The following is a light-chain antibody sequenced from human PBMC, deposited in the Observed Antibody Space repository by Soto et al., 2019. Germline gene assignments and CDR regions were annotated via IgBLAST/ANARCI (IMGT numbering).Light chain of an antibody. CDR3: QQANSFPLT. CDR2: TAS. J-gene: IGKJ4*01. CDR1: QGISSW. V-gene: IGKV1-12*01. Sequence: DIQMTQSPSSVSASVGDRVTITCRAGQGISSWLGWYQQKPGKAPNLLIHTASSLQSGVPSRFSGSGSGTDFTLTISSLQPEDFATYYCQQANSFPLTFGGGTKVEIK.